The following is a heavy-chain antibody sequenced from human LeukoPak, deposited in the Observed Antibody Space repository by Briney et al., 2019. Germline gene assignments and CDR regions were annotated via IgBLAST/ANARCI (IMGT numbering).Heavy chain of an antibody. D-gene: IGHD3-3*01. V-gene: IGHV3-23*01. CDR3: ARAYYDFWSGYPLDW. J-gene: IGHJ4*02. CDR2: ISGSGGST. Sequence: GGSLRLSCAASGFTFSSYSMSWVRQAPGKGLEWVSAISGSGGSTYYADSVKGRITISRNNAKRTLYLQMNNLTAGDTAVYYCARAYYDFWSGYPLDWWGQGNLVTVSS. CDR1: GFTFSSYS.